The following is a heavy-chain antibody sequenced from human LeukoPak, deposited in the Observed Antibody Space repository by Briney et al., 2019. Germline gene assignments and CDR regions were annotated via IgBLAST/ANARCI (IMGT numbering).Heavy chain of an antibody. V-gene: IGHV4-38-2*02. Sequence: SETLSLTCTVSGYSISSGYHWGWIRPPPGKGLEWIGSIYHSGSTYYNPSLKSRVTISVDTSKNQFSLKLSSVTAADTAVYYCASRSAYYTLFDYWGQGTLVTVSS. CDR1: GYSISSGYH. CDR2: IYHSGST. D-gene: IGHD3-3*01. J-gene: IGHJ4*02. CDR3: ASRSAYYTLFDY.